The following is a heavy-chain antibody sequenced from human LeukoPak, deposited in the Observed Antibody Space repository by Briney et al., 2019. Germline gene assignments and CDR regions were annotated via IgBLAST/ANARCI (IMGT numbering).Heavy chain of an antibody. J-gene: IGHJ4*02. D-gene: IGHD1-26*01. V-gene: IGHV1-18*01. CDR2: ISAYNGNT. CDR3: ARTPPRERVGAILPRVFDY. Sequence: VASVKVSCKASGYTFTSYGISWVRQAPGQGLEWMGWISAYNGNTNYAQKLQGRVTITRNTSISTAYMELSSLRSEDTAVYYCARTPPRERVGAILPRVFDYWGQGTLVTVSS. CDR1: GYTFTSYG.